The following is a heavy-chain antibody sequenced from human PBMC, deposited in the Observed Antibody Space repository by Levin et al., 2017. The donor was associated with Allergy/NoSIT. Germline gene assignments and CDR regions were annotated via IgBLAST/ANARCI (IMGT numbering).Heavy chain of an antibody. CDR2: ISSSGSTI. D-gene: IGHD3-3*01. V-gene: IGHV3-48*03. Sequence: LSLTCAASGFPFSSYEMNWVRQAPGKGLEWVSYISSSGSTIYYADSVKGRFTISRDNAKNSLYLQMNSLRAEDTAVYYCARDQAIFGVVMDVWGQGTTVTVSS. CDR1: GFPFSSYE. CDR3: ARDQAIFGVVMDV. J-gene: IGHJ6*02.